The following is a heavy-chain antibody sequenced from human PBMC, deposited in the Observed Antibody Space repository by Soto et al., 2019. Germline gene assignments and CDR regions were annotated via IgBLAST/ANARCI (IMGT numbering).Heavy chain of an antibody. J-gene: IGHJ4*02. CDR3: ARGYILTGYYHDY. V-gene: IGHV1-69*13. D-gene: IGHD3-9*01. Sequence: LVKVSCKASGGTFSSYAISWVRQAPGQGLEWMGGIIPIFGTANYAQKFQGRVTITADESTSTAYMELRSLRSDDTAVYYCARGYILTGYYHDYWGQGTLVTVSS. CDR1: GGTFSSYA. CDR2: IIPIFGTA.